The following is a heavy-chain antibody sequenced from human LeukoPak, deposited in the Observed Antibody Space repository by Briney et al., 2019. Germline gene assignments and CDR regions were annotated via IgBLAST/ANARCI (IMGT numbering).Heavy chain of an antibody. V-gene: IGHV1-2*02. CDR1: GYTFTDYY. D-gene: IGHD4-17*01. CDR3: ARDYGDS. Sequence: ASVKVSCKAYGYTFTDYYIHWVRQAPGQGPEWMGWINSKSGDTRYAQRFQGRVTMTRDTSISTAYMELSSLRSDDTALYYCARDYGDSWGQGTLVTVSS. J-gene: IGHJ5*01. CDR2: INSKSGDT.